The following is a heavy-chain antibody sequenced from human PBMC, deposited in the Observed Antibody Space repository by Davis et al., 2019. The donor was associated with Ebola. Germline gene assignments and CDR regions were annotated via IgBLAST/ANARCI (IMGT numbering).Heavy chain of an antibody. V-gene: IGHV1-46*01. CDR3: ARGFCSGSSCYLLDS. D-gene: IGHD2-15*01. J-gene: IGHJ4*02. Sequence: ASVKVSCKASGYTFTSYYIYWARQAPGQGLESMGIINPSGGSTSYAQKFQGRVTMTRDTSTSTVYMELSSLRSDDTAVYYCARGFCSGSSCYLLDSWGQGTLVTVSS. CDR2: INPSGGST. CDR1: GYTFTSYY.